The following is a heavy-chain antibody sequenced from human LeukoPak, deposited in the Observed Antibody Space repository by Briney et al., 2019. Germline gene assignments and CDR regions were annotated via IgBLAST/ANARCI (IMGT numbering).Heavy chain of an antibody. CDR3: GKIFDD. Sequence: PGGSLRLSCAASGFTFSDYTMNWVRQAPGKGLEWVSSISNSSSYIYYADSVRGRFTISRDNAKNSLYLQMNSLTAEDTAVYYWGKIFDDWGQGTLVTVSS. V-gene: IGHV3-21*01. CDR2: ISNSSSYI. CDR1: GFTFSDYT. J-gene: IGHJ4*02.